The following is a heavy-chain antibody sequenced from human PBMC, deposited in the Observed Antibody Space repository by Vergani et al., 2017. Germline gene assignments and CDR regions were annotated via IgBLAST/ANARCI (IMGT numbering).Heavy chain of an antibody. V-gene: IGHV3-15*01. CDR1: GFTFSNAW. Sequence: EVQLVESGGGLVKPGGSLRLSCAASGFTFSNAWMSWVRQAPGKGLEWVGRIKSKTDGGTTDYAAPVKGRCTISRDDSKNTLYLQMNSLKTEDTAVYYCTTAPASSTSYSSGWYRWYFDYWGQGTLVTVSS. D-gene: IGHD6-19*01. J-gene: IGHJ4*02. CDR2: IKSKTDGGTT. CDR3: TTAPASSTSYSSGWYRWYFDY.